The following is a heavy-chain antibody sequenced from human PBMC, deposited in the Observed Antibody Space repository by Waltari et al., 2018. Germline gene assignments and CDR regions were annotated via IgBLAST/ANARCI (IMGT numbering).Heavy chain of an antibody. CDR1: VATFSSYV. CDR3: ARGSSGWSEPFDY. V-gene: IGHV1-69*14. D-gene: IGHD6-19*01. Sequence: QVQLVQSGAEVKKPGSSVKVSCKASVATFSSYVITWVRQAPGQGLEWMGGIIPVLGTTNYAQKFQGRVTITADKSTSTAYMELSSLRSEDTAVYYCARGSSGWSEPFDYWGQGTLVTVSS. J-gene: IGHJ4*02. CDR2: IIPVLGTT.